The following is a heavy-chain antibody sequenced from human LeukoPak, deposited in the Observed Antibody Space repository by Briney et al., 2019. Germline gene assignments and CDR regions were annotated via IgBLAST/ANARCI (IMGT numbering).Heavy chain of an antibody. Sequence: ASVTVSCQASGYTFTSYGINWVRQATGQGLEWMGWISAYNGNTKHAQKLQGRVTMTTDTSTSTAYMELRSLRSDDTAVYYCARAGITSGWVQNMDYWGQGTLVTVSS. CDR3: ARAGITSGWVQNMDY. J-gene: IGHJ4*02. D-gene: IGHD6-19*01. CDR1: GYTFTSYG. V-gene: IGHV1-18*01. CDR2: ISAYNGNT.